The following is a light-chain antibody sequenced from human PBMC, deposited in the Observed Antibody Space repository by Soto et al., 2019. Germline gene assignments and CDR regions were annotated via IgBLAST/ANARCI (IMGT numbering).Light chain of an antibody. CDR2: GAS. V-gene: IGKV3D-15*01. J-gene: IGKJ1*01. Sequence: EIVLTQSPGTLSLFPGERATLSCRASQSIDSNLAWYQQKPGQTPRLLMYGASTRPTGIPARFSGSGSGTEFTLTISSLQSEDFAVYYCQQYNNWPPTFGQGTKVDI. CDR1: QSIDSN. CDR3: QQYNNWPPT.